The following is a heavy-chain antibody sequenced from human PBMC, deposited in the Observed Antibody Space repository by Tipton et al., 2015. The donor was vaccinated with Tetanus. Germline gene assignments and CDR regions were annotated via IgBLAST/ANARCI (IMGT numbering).Heavy chain of an antibody. CDR3: ASTPYYDSSGYYSAHLEY. Sequence: QLVQSGAEVKKPGESLKISCKGSGYSFTSYWIGWVRQMPGKGLEWMGIIYPGDSDTRYSPSFQGQVTISADKSISTAYLQWSSLKASDTAMYYCASTPYYDSSGYYSAHLEYWGQGTLVTVSS. V-gene: IGHV5-51*01. CDR2: IYPGDSDT. J-gene: IGHJ4*02. D-gene: IGHD3-22*01. CDR1: GYSFTSYW.